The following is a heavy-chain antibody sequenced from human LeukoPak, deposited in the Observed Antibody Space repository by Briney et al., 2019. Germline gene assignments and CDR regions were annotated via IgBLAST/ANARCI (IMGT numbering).Heavy chain of an antibody. CDR1: GFAFDEHG. V-gene: IGHV3-23*01. CDR3: AKDCSGGSCTDY. CDR2: ISGSGGST. D-gene: IGHD2-15*01. Sequence: GGSLRLSCTASGFAFDEHGMSWVRHVPGKGLEWVSAISGSGGSTYYADSVKGRFTISRDNSKNTLYLQMNSLRAEDTAVYYCAKDCSGGSCTDYWGQGTLVTVSS. J-gene: IGHJ4*02.